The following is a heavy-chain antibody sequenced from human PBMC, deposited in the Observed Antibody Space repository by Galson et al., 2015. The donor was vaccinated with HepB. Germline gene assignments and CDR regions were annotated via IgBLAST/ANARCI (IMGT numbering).Heavy chain of an antibody. CDR1: GYTFTSYG. V-gene: IGHV1-18*04. J-gene: IGHJ3*02. Sequence: SVKVSCKASGYTFTSYGISWVRQAPGQGLEWMGWISAYNGNTNYAQKLQGRVTMTTDTSTSTAYMELRSLRSDVTAVYYCARDPRRWSSSWYGDDAFDIWGQGTMVTVSS. CDR3: ARDPRRWSSSWYGDDAFDI. CDR2: ISAYNGNT. D-gene: IGHD6-13*01.